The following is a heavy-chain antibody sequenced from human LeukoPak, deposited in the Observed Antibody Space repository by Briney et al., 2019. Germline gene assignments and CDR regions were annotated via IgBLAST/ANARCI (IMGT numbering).Heavy chain of an antibody. CDR2: ISGAGTTI. D-gene: IGHD3-10*01. V-gene: IGHV3-11*01. CDR3: ASLIFITMVRGGQTPLDC. Sequence: GGSLRLSCAASGFILGDYYMSWVRQAPGRGLEWVSYISGAGTTIYYSDSVKGRFTISRDNAKNSLYLQMNSLRAEDTAVYYCASLIFITMVRGGQTPLDCWGQGTLVTVSS. J-gene: IGHJ4*02. CDR1: GFILGDYY.